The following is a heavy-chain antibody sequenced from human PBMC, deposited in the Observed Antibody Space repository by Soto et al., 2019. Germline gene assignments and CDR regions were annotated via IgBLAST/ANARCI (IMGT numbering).Heavy chain of an antibody. CDR3: ARDGPYYYDSSGYPEYFQH. D-gene: IGHD3-22*01. V-gene: IGHV1-69*12. Sequence: QVQLVQSGAEVKKPGSSVKVSCKASGGTFSSYAISWVRQAPGQGLEWMGGIIPIFGTANYAQKFQGRVTITADEXXSXASXELSSLRSEDTAVYYCARDGPYYYDSSGYPEYFQHWGQGTLVTVSS. J-gene: IGHJ1*01. CDR1: GGTFSSYA. CDR2: IIPIFGTA.